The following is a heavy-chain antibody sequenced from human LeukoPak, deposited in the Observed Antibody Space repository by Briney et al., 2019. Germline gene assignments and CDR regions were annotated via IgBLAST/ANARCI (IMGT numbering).Heavy chain of an antibody. J-gene: IGHJ4*02. Sequence: PGGSLRLSWAASGFTSSSYWMHWVRQAPGKGLVWVSRINSDGSSTSYADSVKGRFTISRDNAKNTLYLQMNSLRAEDTAVYYCASESIAAAGEFDYWGQGTLVTVSS. CDR3: ASESIAAAGEFDY. CDR1: GFTSSSYW. D-gene: IGHD6-13*01. CDR2: INSDGSST. V-gene: IGHV3-74*01.